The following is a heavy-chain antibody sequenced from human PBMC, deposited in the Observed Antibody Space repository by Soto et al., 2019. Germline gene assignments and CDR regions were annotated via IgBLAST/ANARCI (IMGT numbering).Heavy chain of an antibody. CDR2: IYPGDSDT. J-gene: IGHJ6*02. CDR1: GYSFTSYW. D-gene: IGHD3-22*01. Sequence: GESLKISCNGSGYSFTSYWIGWVRQMPGKGLDWMGIIYPGDSDTRYSPSFQGQVTISADKSISTAYLQWSSLKASDTAMYYCARGGYYLYYYYGMDVWGQGTTVTVSS. V-gene: IGHV5-51*01. CDR3: ARGGYYLYYYYGMDV.